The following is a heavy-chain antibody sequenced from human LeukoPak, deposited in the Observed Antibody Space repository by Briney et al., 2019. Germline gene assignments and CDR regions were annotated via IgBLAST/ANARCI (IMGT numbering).Heavy chain of an antibody. CDR1: GGSISSYY. CDR3: ARESGGLVY. CDR2: IYYSGST. D-gene: IGHD3-16*01. Sequence: RPSETLSLTCTVSGGSISSYYWSWIRQPPGKGLEWIGYIYYSGSTNYNPSLKSRVTISVDTSKNQFSLKLSSVTAADTAVYYCARESGGLVYWGQGTLVTVSS. J-gene: IGHJ4*02. V-gene: IGHV4-59*01.